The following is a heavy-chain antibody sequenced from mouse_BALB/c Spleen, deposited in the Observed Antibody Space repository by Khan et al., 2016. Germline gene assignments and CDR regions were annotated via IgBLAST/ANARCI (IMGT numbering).Heavy chain of an antibody. CDR1: GFSITSDYS. V-gene: IGHV3-1*02. CDR2: IHYSGST. CDR3: ARYYYGGAPWFAY. J-gene: IGHJ3*01. Sequence: EVQLQESGPDLVKPSQSLSLTCTVTGFSITSDYSWHWIRQFPGNKLEWMGYIHYSGSTNYNPSLKSRISINRDTSKKQFFLQLNSVTTEDTATFYCARYYYGGAPWFAYWGQGTLVTVSA. D-gene: IGHD1-1*01.